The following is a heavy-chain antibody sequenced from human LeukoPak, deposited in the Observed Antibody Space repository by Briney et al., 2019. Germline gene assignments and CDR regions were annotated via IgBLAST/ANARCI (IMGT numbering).Heavy chain of an antibody. CDR3: ARSNGRFLEWLSTPPFDY. V-gene: IGHV1-69*13. CDR1: GGTFSSYA. Sequence: SVKVSCKASGGTFSSYAISWVRQAPGQGLEWMGGIIPIFGTANYAQKFQGRVTITADESTSTAYMELSSLRSEDTAVYYCARSNGRFLEWLSTPPFDYWGQGTLVTVSS. CDR2: IIPIFGTA. D-gene: IGHD3-3*01. J-gene: IGHJ4*02.